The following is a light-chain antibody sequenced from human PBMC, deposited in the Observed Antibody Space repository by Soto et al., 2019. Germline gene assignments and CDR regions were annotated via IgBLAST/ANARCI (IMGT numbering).Light chain of an antibody. CDR3: QQYDTSPQT. CDR2: GAS. CDR1: QSVSSSY. J-gene: IGKJ1*01. Sequence: EIVLTQSPGTLSLSPGERATLSCRASQSVSSSYLAWYQQKPGQAPRLLIYGASSRATGIPDRFSGSGSGTDFTLTIGRLEPEDFAVYYCQQYDTSPQTFGQGTEVEIK. V-gene: IGKV3-20*01.